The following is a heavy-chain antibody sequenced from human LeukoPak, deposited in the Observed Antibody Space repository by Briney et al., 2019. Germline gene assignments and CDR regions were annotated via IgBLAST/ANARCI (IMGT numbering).Heavy chain of an antibody. V-gene: IGHV4-30-4*01. J-gene: IGHJ6*02. CDR1: GGSISSGDYY. CDR3: ARAVHYYYYGMDV. Sequence: SETLSLTCTVSGGSISSGDYYWSWIRQPPGKGLEWIGYIYYSGSTSYNPSLKSRVTISVDTSKNQFSLKLSSVTAADTAVYYCARAVHYYYYGMDVWGQGTTVTVSS. CDR2: IYYSGST. D-gene: IGHD2-2*01.